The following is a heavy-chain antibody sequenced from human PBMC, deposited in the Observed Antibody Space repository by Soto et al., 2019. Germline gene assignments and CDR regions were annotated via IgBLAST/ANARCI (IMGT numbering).Heavy chain of an antibody. V-gene: IGHV3-30*18. J-gene: IGHJ6*02. CDR3: AKDLVVVPAAVPYYYYGMDV. Sequence: GGSLRLSCAASGFNFSSYGMHWVRQAPGKGLEWVAVISYDGSNKYYADSVKGRFTISRDNSKNTLYLQMNSLRAEDTAVYYCAKDLVVVPAAVPYYYYGMDVWGQGTTVTVSS. CDR1: GFNFSSYG. CDR2: ISYDGSNK. D-gene: IGHD2-2*01.